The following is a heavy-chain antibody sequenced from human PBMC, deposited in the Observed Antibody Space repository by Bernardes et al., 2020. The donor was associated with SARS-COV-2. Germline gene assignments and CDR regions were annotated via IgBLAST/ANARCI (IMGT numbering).Heavy chain of an antibody. V-gene: IGHV3-23*01. CDR1: GFTFSSYV. Sequence: GGSLRLSCAASGFTFSSYVMNWVRQAPGKGLEWVSVISASGGSTFYAGSVKGRFTISRDNSKNTLYLQMNSLKVEDTAVYYCAKDIRGWYSGAFDCWGQGTLVTVSS. CDR3: AKDIRGWYSGAFDC. CDR2: ISASGGST. D-gene: IGHD6-19*01. J-gene: IGHJ4*02.